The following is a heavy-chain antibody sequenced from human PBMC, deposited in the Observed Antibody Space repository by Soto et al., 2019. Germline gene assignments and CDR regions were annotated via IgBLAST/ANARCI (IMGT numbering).Heavy chain of an antibody. J-gene: IGHJ3*01. V-gene: IGHV4-31*03. CDR1: GDSLTIGGHY. Sequence: QVRLQESGPGLVRPSQTLSLTCSVSGDSLTIGGHYWTWIRQHPGKGLEWIGYIYHSGSTYYSPSLKSRVTIPVDTSENQFALKLTSMTAADTAVYYCARGGDGFDLWGQGKMVTVSS. CDR3: ARGGDGFDL. CDR2: IYHSGST.